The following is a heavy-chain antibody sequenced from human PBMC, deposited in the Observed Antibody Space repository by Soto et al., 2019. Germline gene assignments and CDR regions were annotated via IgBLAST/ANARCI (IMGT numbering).Heavy chain of an antibody. V-gene: IGHV4-34*01. CDR2: ITHSGST. CDR1: GGSFSGYS. CDR3: ARSSVRGWSY. J-gene: IGHJ4*02. Sequence: PSETLSLTCAVYGGSFSGYSWTWIRQPPGKGLEWIGEITHSGSTNYNPSLKSRVTISVDTSKNQFSLNLNSVTAADTAVYYCARSSVRGWSYWGQGTLVTVSS. D-gene: IGHD3-10*02.